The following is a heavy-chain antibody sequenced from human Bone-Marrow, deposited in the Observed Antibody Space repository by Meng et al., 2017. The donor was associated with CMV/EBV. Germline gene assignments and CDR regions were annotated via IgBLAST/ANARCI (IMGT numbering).Heavy chain of an antibody. CDR3: VRDGQITMVRGVSFPVDFYYGTDV. J-gene: IGHJ6*02. Sequence: ASVKVSCKASGFTFSSQYIHWVRQAPGQGLEWMGIIKPSEGSTTYAQKFQGRVTMTGDTSTSTVYMELSSLRSEDTALYFCVRDGQITMVRGVSFPVDFYYGTDVWGQGNTVNV. D-gene: IGHD3-10*01. CDR1: GFTFSSQY. V-gene: IGHV1-46*01. CDR2: IKPSEGST.